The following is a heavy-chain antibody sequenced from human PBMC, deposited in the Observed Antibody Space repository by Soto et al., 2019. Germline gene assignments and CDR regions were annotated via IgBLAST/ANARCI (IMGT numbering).Heavy chain of an antibody. CDR3: ASHYEMWSGYLSPVDY. CDR1: GYTFSDYY. V-gene: IGHV3-11*01. Sequence: GGSLRLSCAASGYTFSDYYMSWIRQAPGKGLEWISYIDTSGTKIYYADSVKGRFTITRDNAKNSLYLEMNSLRDEDTAVYYCASHYEMWSGYLSPVDYWGQGTMDTVAS. CDR2: IDTSGTKI. J-gene: IGHJ4*02. D-gene: IGHD3-3*01.